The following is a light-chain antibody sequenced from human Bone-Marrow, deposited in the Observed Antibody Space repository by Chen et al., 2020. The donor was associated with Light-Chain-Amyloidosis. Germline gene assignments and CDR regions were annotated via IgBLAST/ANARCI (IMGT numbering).Light chain of an antibody. CDR2: AAS. CDR3: QQYDSYPHT. Sequence: DIQMTQSPLSLSASVGDRVTITCRASQDISNYLAWFQQRPGKAPKSLIYAASRLDSGVSPNFSGSGSGTHFTLIIRSLQPEDFARYYCQQYDSYPHTFGQGTRLEI. J-gene: IGKJ5*01. CDR1: QDISNY. V-gene: IGKV1-16*02.